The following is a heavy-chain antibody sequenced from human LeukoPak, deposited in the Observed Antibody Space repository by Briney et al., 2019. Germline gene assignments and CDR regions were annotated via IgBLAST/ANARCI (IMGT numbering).Heavy chain of an antibody. CDR3: ARGSRYFEPLDY. D-gene: IGHD3-9*01. J-gene: IGHJ4*02. V-gene: IGHV3-53*05. CDR1: GFAVSSNY. Sequence: GGSLRLSCTASGFAVSSNYINWVRQAPGKGLEWVSVIHSGGNTYYADSVKGRFTISRDNSKNTLYLQMNSLRAEDTAVYYCARGSRYFEPLDYWGQGTLVTVSS. CDR2: IHSGGNT.